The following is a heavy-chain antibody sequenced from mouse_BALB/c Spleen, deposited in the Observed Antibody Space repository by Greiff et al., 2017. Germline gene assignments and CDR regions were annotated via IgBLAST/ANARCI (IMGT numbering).Heavy chain of an antibody. D-gene: IGHD4-1*01. V-gene: IGHV3-2*02. CDR1: GYSITSDYA. J-gene: IGHJ2*01. CDR3: ARENWGFDY. Sequence: EVKLMESGPGLVKPSQSLSLTCTVTGYSITSDYAWNWIRQFPGNKLEWMGYISYSGSTSYNPSLKSRISITRDTSKNQFFLQLNSVTTEDTATYYCARENWGFDYWGQGTTLTVSS. CDR2: ISYSGST.